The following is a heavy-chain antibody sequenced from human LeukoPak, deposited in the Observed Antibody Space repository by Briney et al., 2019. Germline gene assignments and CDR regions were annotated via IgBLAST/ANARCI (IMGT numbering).Heavy chain of an antibody. CDR1: GFTFSDYY. D-gene: IGHD3-22*01. CDR2: ISDSGSTI. V-gene: IGHV3-11*01. CDR3: ARERLGDYDSSGYYDN. Sequence: GGSLRLSCAASGFTFSDYYMCWIRQAPGKGLEWVSYISDSGSTIYYADSVKGRFTISRDNAKNSVYLRMNSLRAEDTAVYYCARERLGDYDSSGYYDNWGQGTRVTVSS. J-gene: IGHJ4*02.